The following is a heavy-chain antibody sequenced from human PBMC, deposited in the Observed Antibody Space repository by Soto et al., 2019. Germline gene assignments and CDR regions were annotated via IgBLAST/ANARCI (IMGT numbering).Heavy chain of an antibody. D-gene: IGHD2-15*01. Sequence: GESLKISCAASGFTFSSYSMNWVRQAPGKGLEWVSYISSSSSTIYYADSVKGRFTISRDNAKNSLYLQMNSLRAEDTAVYYCASSGYDCSGGSCYPRASWFDPWGQGTLVTVSS. CDR3: ASSGYDCSGGSCYPRASWFDP. J-gene: IGHJ5*02. V-gene: IGHV3-48*01. CDR2: ISSSSSTI. CDR1: GFTFSSYS.